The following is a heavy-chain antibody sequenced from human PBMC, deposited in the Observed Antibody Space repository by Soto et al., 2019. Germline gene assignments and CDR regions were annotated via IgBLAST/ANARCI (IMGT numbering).Heavy chain of an antibody. CDR1: GDSISLDGFS. V-gene: IGHV4-30-2*01. J-gene: IGHJ4*02. Sequence: QVQLQESGSGLVKPSQTLVLTCTVSGDSISLDGFSWSWIRQPPGKGLEWIGFIYHSGATYYNQSLKSRVTTSVDKSKNQFSLRLASVTAADTAVYYCAREISYYLDSWGQGTLVTVSS. CDR2: IYHSGAT. CDR3: AREISYYLDS.